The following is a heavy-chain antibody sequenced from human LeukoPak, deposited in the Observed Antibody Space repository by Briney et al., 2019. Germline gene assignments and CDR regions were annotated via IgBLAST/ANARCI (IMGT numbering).Heavy chain of an antibody. D-gene: IGHD4-17*01. CDR1: GYTFTSYG. Sequence: ASVKVSCKASGYTFTSYGISWVRQAPGQGLEWMGWISAYNGNTNYAQKLQGRVTMTTDTSTSTAYIDLRSLRSDDTALYYCAADYGDYPHHDAFDIWGQGTMVTVSS. CDR3: AADYGDYPHHDAFDI. J-gene: IGHJ3*02. CDR2: ISAYNGNT. V-gene: IGHV1-18*01.